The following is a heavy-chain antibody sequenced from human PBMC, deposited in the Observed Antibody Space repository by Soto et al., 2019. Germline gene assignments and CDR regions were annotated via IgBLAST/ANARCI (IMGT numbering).Heavy chain of an antibody. Sequence: SETLYLTCTVSGGSISSYYWSWIRQPPGKGLEWIGYIYYSGSTNYNPSLKSRVTISVDTSKNQFSLKLSSVTAADTAVYYCTRIPSGYDSYYYYYCMDVWGKGTTVTVSS. V-gene: IGHV4-59*01. CDR2: IYYSGST. CDR1: GGSISSYY. CDR3: TRIPSGYDSYYYYYCMDV. D-gene: IGHD5-12*01. J-gene: IGHJ6*03.